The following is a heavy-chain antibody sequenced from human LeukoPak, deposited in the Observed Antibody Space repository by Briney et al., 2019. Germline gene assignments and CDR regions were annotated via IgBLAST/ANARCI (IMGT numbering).Heavy chain of an antibody. Sequence: GGSLRLSCAASGFTFSSYGMHWVRQAPGKGLEWVAVISYDGSTNYYADSVKGQVTISRDKSKITLYLQINSLRAEDTAVYYCAKELAAASVFWGQGTLVTVSS. V-gene: IGHV3-30*18. D-gene: IGHD6-13*01. CDR3: AKELAAASVF. CDR1: GFTFSSYG. CDR2: ISYDGSTN. J-gene: IGHJ4*02.